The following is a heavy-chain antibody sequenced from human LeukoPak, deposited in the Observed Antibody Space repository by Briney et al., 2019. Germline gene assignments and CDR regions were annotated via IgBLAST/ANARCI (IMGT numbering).Heavy chain of an antibody. V-gene: IGHV3-48*04. D-gene: IGHD3-3*01. J-gene: IGHJ6*03. CDR1: GFSFSTYG. Sequence: PGGSLRLSCAASGFSFSTYGMHWVRHVPGKGLEWVSGINWNSAAIGHADSVKGRFTISRDNAKNSLYLQMNSLRAEDTAVYYCARDPGGGFWSGYYSPYYMDVWGKGTTVTVSS. CDR3: ARDPGGGFWSGYYSPYYMDV. CDR2: INWNSAAI.